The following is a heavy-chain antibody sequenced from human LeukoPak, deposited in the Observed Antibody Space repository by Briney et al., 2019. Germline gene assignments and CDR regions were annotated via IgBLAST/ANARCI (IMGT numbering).Heavy chain of an antibody. CDR2: ISSRGNLI. CDR3: ARDKGAWYFDY. Sequence: PGGSLRLSCVVSGFTFSDYYMSWICQTPGKGLEWISFISSRGNLIYYADSVKGRFTISRDNAKNSLYLQMNSLSSEDTAIYFCARDKGAWYFDYWGQGTLLTVSS. D-gene: IGHD4/OR15-4a*01. CDR1: GFTFSDYY. V-gene: IGHV3-11*01. J-gene: IGHJ4*02.